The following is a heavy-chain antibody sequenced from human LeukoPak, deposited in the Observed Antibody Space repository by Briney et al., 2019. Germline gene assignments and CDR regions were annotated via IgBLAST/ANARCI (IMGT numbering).Heavy chain of an antibody. J-gene: IGHJ3*02. Sequence: PSETLSLTCTVSGGSINTYYWSWIRQPPGKGLEWIAYVRDNGESNYNPSLKSRVAISIDTANNQISLRLNFVTASDTAIYYCARQPANTAAFDIWGLGTMVTVSS. D-gene: IGHD5-18*01. CDR1: GGSINTYY. V-gene: IGHV4-59*08. CDR2: VRDNGES. CDR3: ARQPANTAAFDI.